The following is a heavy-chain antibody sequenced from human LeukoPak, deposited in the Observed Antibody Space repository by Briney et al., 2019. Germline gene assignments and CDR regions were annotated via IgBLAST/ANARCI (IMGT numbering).Heavy chain of an antibody. V-gene: IGHV1-46*01. CDR1: GYTFTSYY. CDR2: INPSGGST. D-gene: IGHD3-3*01. CDR3: ARGQKYYDFWSGLYGMDV. Sequence: ASVNVSCKASGYTFTSYYMHWVRQAPGQGLEWMGIINPSGGSTSYAQKFQGRVTMTRETSTSTVYMELSSLRSEDTAVYYCARGQKYYDFWSGLYGMDVWGQGTTVTVSS. J-gene: IGHJ6*02.